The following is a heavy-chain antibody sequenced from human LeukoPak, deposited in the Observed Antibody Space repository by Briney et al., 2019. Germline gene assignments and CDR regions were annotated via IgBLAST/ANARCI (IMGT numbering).Heavy chain of an antibody. V-gene: IGHV1-18*01. Sequence: ASVKVSCKASSYTFASYGISWVRQAPGQGLERMGWISAYNDNTKYAQHLQGRVPLTTDTSTSTAYMELRSLTSDDTALYYCARDTARITTPGGPDYWGQGTLVPVSS. CDR3: ARDTARITTPGGPDY. J-gene: IGHJ4*02. D-gene: IGHD6-13*01. CDR1: SYTFASYG. CDR2: ISAYNDNT.